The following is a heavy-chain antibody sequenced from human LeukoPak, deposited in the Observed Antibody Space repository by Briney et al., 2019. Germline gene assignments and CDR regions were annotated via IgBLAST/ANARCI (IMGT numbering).Heavy chain of an antibody. CDR3: ASRSLLWFGELLPFDY. D-gene: IGHD3-10*01. CDR1: GGSFSGYY. J-gene: IGHJ4*02. CDR2: INHSGST. Sequence: KPSETLSLTCAVYGGSFSGYYWSWIRQPPGKGLEWIGEINHSGSTNYNPPLKSRVTISVDTSKNQFSLKLSSVTAADTAVYYCASRSLLWFGELLPFDYWGQGTLVTVSS. V-gene: IGHV4-34*01.